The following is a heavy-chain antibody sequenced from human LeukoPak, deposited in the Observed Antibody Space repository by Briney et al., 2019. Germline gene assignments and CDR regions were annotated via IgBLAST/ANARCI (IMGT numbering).Heavy chain of an antibody. Sequence: GGSLRLSCAASGFTFSDYYMNWIRQTTGKGLEWVSYISGSGGYTNYADSVRGRFTISRDNAKNSLSLQMNSLRGDDTAMYYCARDVGHDYWGQGTLVTVSS. D-gene: IGHD2-15*01. J-gene: IGHJ4*02. V-gene: IGHV3-11*05. CDR1: GFTFSDYY. CDR2: ISGSGGYT. CDR3: ARDVGHDY.